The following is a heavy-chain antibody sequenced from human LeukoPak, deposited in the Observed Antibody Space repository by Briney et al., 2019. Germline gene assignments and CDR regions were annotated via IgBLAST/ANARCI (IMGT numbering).Heavy chain of an antibody. J-gene: IGHJ4*02. CDR2: IRSKANSYAT. CDR3: TRLYYDSSGYQVGMDY. CDR1: GFTLSGSA. Sequence: GGSLRLSCAASGFTLSGSAMHWVRQASGKGLEWVGRIRSKANSYATAYAASVKGRFTISRDDSKNTAYLQMNSLKTEDTAVYYCTRLYYDSSGYQVGMDYWGQGTLVTVSS. D-gene: IGHD3-22*01. V-gene: IGHV3-73*01.